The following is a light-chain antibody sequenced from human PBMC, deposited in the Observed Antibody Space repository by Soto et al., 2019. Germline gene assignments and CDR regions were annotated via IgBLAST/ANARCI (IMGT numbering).Light chain of an antibody. J-gene: IGKJ2*01. CDR2: AAS. V-gene: IGKV3-20*01. Sequence: EIVLTQSPGTLSLSPGERATLSCRASQSVSSNYLAWYQQKPGQAPRLLIYAASSRATGIPDRFSGSGSGTDFTLTISRLEPEDFAVCYCQQYGSSPPNTFGQGTKLDIK. CDR3: QQYGSSPPNT. CDR1: QSVSSNY.